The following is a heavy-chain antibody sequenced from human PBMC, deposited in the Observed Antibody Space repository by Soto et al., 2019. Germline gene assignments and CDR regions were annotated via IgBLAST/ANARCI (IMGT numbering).Heavy chain of an antibody. J-gene: IGHJ4*02. CDR3: EKDHGDYVRGSYCYLGY. D-gene: IGHD3-16*02. CDR1: GFTFSSYD. Sequence: QVQLVESGGGVVQPGRSLRLSCAASGFTFSSYDMRWVRQAPGKGLEWVAVISYDGSNKYYADSVKGRFTISRDNSKNTLYLQMNSVRAEETAVYDYEKDHGDYVRGSYCYLGYWGKGTLVTVSS. V-gene: IGHV3-30*18. CDR2: ISYDGSNK.